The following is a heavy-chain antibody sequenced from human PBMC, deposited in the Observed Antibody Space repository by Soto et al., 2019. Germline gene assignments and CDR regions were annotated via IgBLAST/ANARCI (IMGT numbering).Heavy chain of an antibody. J-gene: IGHJ4*02. CDR2: ITANSDYT. Sequence: PGGSLRLFRAASGFHFSTYRMSWVRRAPGKGLEWVSSITANSDYTYHADSLKGRFTISGDNAKSSLYLQMNNLRADQTALYFCTRVDVYFHPSDFWGQGPHVPVS. D-gene: IGHD3-9*01. CDR3: TRVDVYFHPSDF. V-gene: IGHV3-21*01. CDR1: GFHFSTYR.